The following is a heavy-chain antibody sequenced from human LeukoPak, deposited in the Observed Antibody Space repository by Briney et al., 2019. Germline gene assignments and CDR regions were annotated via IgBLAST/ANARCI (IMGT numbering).Heavy chain of an antibody. CDR2: INHSGST. D-gene: IGHD2-8*01. J-gene: IGHJ1*01. CDR1: GGSFSGYY. CDR3: ARDLKMEH. V-gene: IGHV4-34*01. Sequence: PSETLSLTCAVYGGSFSGYYWSWIRQPPGKGLEWIGEINHSGSTNYNPSLTSRVTISVDTSKNQFSLKLSSVTAADTAVYYCARDLKMEHWGQGTLVTVSS.